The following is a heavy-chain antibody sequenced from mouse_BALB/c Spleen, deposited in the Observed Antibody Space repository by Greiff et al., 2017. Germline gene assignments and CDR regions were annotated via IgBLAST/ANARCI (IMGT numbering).Heavy chain of an antibody. CDR3: ASEDYDYDGGFAY. J-gene: IGHJ3*01. Sequence: DVQLVESGGGLVKPGGSLKLSCAASGFTFSSYSMSWVRQTPEKGLEWVASISSGGSTYYPDSVKGRFTISRDNARNILYLQMSSLRSEDTDMYYCASEDYDYDGGFAYWGQGTLVTVSA. CDR2: ISSGGST. V-gene: IGHV5-6-5*01. D-gene: IGHD2-4*01. CDR1: GFTFSSYS.